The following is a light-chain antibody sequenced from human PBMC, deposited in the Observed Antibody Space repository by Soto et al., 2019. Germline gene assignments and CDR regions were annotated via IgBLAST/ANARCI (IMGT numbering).Light chain of an antibody. J-gene: IGKJ1*01. CDR1: QSVSSY. V-gene: IGKV3-15*01. CDR2: DAS. CDR3: QQYDDWPET. Sequence: EKVMTQSPATLSVSPGERATLSCRASQSVSSYLAWYQQKPGQAPRLLIYDASTRATGVPARFSGSGSGTEFTLTISSLQSEDLAVYYCQQYDDWPETFGQGIKV.